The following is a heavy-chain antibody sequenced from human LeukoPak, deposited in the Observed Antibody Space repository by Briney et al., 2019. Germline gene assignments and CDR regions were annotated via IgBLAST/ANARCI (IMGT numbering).Heavy chain of an antibody. CDR2: IIPIFGTA. J-gene: IGHJ4*02. V-gene: IGHV1-69*13. Sequence: SVKVSCKASGGTFSSYAISWVRQAPGQGLEWMGGIIPIFGTANYARKFQGRVTITADESTSTAYMELSSLRSEDTAVYYCARLIRDGYPTHFDYWGQGTLVTVSS. CDR3: ARLIRDGYPTHFDY. CDR1: GGTFSSYA. D-gene: IGHD5-24*01.